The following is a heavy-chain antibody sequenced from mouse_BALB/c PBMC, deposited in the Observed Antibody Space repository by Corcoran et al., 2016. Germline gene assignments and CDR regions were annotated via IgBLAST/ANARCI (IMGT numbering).Heavy chain of an antibody. CDR1: GYTFTDYV. CDR3: ASPYYFDY. J-gene: IGHJ2*01. CDR2: IYPGSGST. Sequence: QVQLQQSGPELVKPGASVKMSCKASGYTFTDYVISWGKQRTGQGLEWIGEIYPGSGSTYYNEKFKGKATLTADKSSNTAYMQLSSLTSEDSAVYFCASPYYFDYWGQGTTLTVSS. V-gene: IGHV1-81*01.